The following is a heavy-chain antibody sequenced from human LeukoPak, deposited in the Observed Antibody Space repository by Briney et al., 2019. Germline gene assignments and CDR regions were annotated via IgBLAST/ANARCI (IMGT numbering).Heavy chain of an antibody. J-gene: IGHJ4*02. D-gene: IGHD2-15*01. CDR3: AKSPSRVVVAEIIDY. CDR2: ISGSGGST. V-gene: IGHV3-23*01. Sequence: GGSLRLSCAASGFTFSSYAMSWVRQAPGKGLEWVSAISGSGGSTYYADSVKGRFTISRDNSKNTLYLQMNSLRAEDTAVYYCAKSPSRVVVAEIIDYWGQGTLVTVSS. CDR1: GFTFSSYA.